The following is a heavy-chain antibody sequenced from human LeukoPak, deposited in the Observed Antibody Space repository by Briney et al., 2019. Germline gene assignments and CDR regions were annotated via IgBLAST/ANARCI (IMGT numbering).Heavy chain of an antibody. CDR2: ISYDGSNK. V-gene: IGHV3-30*18. D-gene: IGHD5-18*01. CDR3: AKDPGSYGYFFSPSAYFDY. Sequence: PGGSLRLSCAASGFTFSSYGMHWVRQAPGKGLEWVAVISYDGSNKYYADSVKGRFTISRDNSKNTLYLQMNSLRAEDTAVYYCAKDPGSYGYFFSPSAYFDYWGQGTLVTVSS. J-gene: IGHJ4*02. CDR1: GFTFSSYG.